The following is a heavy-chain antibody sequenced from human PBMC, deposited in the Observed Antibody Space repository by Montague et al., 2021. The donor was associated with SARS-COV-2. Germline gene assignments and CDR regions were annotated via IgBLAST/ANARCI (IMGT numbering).Heavy chain of an antibody. Sequence: SETLSLTCTFSGGSISTIVNFWGWIRQPPGKGLEWIGSISYTGSTYHNPSLKSRVTMSVDTSKNQFPLKLNSVTAADTAVYYCARSGDPGTTVTYLYWGQGTLVTVSS. CDR2: ISYTGST. J-gene: IGHJ4*02. D-gene: IGHD4-11*01. CDR3: ARSGDPGTTVTYLY. CDR1: GGSISTIVNF. V-gene: IGHV4-39*06.